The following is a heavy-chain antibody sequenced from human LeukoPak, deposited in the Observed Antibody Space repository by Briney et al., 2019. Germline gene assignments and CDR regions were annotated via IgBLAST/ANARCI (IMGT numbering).Heavy chain of an antibody. D-gene: IGHD4-11*01. CDR2: ISGSGGST. CDR1: GFTFSSYA. J-gene: IGHJ5*02. CDR3: AKESSNYVSVNLFDP. Sequence: GGSLRLSCAASGFTFSSYAMSWVRQAPGKGLEWVSAISGSGGSTYYADSVKVRFTISRDNSKNPLYLQMNSLRAEDTAVYYCAKESSNYVSVNLFDPWGQGTLVTVSS. V-gene: IGHV3-23*01.